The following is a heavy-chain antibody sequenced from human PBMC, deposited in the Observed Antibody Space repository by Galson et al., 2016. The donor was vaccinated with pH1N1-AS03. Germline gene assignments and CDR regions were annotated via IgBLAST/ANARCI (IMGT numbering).Heavy chain of an antibody. J-gene: IGHJ4*02. V-gene: IGHV3-21*01. CDR1: GFTFNSYR. CDR2: ISSHSDNL. D-gene: IGHD6-13*01. CDR3: ARRGDTAAADPFDY. Sequence: SLRLSCAASGFTFNSYRMNWVRQAPGKGLEWVPSISSHSDNLYYAGSLKGRFTISRDNAKNSLYLKMNSLRAEDTAVYYCARRGDTAAADPFDYWGQGTLVTVSS.